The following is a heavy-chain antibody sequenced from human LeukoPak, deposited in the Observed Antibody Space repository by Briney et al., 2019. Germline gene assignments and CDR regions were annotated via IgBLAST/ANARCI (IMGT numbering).Heavy chain of an antibody. CDR3: ARDGGLYCSGGSCS. CDR2: ISGSGGST. D-gene: IGHD2-15*01. V-gene: IGHV3-23*01. J-gene: IGHJ4*02. Sequence: GGSLRLSCAASGFTFSSYAMSWVRQAPGKGLEWVSAISGSGGSTYYADSVKGRFTISRDNAKNSLYLQMNSLRAEDTAVYHCARDGGLYCSGGSCSWGQGTLVTVSS. CDR1: GFTFSSYA.